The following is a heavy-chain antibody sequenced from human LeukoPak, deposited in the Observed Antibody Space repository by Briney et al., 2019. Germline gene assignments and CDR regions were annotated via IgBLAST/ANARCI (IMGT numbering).Heavy chain of an antibody. CDR2: INHSGST. V-gene: IGHV4-34*01. Sequence: PSETLSLTCAVSGGSISSGGYSWSWIRQPPGKGLEWIGEINHSGSTNYNPSLKSRVTISVDTSKNQFSLKLSSVTAADTAVYYCARGAPIAAAGQRGSLWGRGTLVTVSS. J-gene: IGHJ2*01. CDR3: ARGAPIAAAGQRGSL. CDR1: GGSISSGGYS. D-gene: IGHD6-13*01.